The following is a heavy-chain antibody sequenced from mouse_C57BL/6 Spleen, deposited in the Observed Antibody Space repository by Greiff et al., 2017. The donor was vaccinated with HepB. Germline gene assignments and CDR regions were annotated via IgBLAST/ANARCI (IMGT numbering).Heavy chain of an antibody. J-gene: IGHJ4*01. Sequence: EVQRVESGGGLVKPGGSLKLSCAASGFTFSSYAMSWVRQTPEKRLEWVATISAGGIYTYYPDNVKGRFTISRDNAKNNLDLQMSHRKSEDTAMYYCARYHWLLPRYAMDYWSQGSSVTVAS. CDR2: ISAGGIYT. D-gene: IGHD2-3*01. CDR3: ARYHWLLPRYAMDY. CDR1: GFTFSSYA. V-gene: IGHV5-4*01.